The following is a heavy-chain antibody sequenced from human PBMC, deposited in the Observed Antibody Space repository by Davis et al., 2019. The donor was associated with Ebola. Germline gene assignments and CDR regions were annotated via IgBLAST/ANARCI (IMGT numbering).Heavy chain of an antibody. V-gene: IGHV3-30*03. CDR1: GFTFSSYG. J-gene: IGHJ4*02. D-gene: IGHD3-22*01. Sequence: GESLKISCAASGFTFSSYGMHWVRQAPGKGLEWVAVISYDGSNKYYADSVKGRFTISRDNSKNTLYLQMNSLRAEDTAVYYCARMSYYYDSSGYYNGYFDYWGQGTLVTVSS. CDR3: ARMSYYYDSSGYYNGYFDY. CDR2: ISYDGSNK.